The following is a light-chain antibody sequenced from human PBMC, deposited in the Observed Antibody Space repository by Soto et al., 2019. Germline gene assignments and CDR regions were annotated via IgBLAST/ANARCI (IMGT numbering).Light chain of an antibody. CDR2: GAS. CDR1: QSVSSN. Sequence: EIVMTQSPATPSVSPGERATLSCRASQSVSSNLAWYQQKPGQAPRLLIYGASSRATGIPDRFSGSGSGTDFTLTISSLQSEDFAVYYGQQYNNWPPITFGQGTRLEIK. CDR3: QQYNNWPPIT. V-gene: IGKV3D-15*01. J-gene: IGKJ5*01.